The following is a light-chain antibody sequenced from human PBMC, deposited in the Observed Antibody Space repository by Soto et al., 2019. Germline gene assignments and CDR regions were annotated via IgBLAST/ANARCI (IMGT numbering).Light chain of an antibody. CDR2: NVS. CDR3: SSYTSSNTYV. Sequence: LTQPASVSGSPGQSIAISCTGTSSDVGGYNSVSWYQQHPGKAPKLMIYNVSNRPSGVSDRFSGSKSGNTASLTISGLQAEDEADYYCSSYTSSNTYVFGTGTKVTVL. V-gene: IGLV2-14*03. CDR1: SSDVGGYNS. J-gene: IGLJ1*01.